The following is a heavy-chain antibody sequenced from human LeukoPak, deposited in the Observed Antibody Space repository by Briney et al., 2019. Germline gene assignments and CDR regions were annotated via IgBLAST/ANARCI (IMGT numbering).Heavy chain of an antibody. CDR1: GFTLSSYA. CDR2: ISGSGGST. J-gene: IGHJ4*02. Sequence: GGSLRLSCAASGFTLSSYAMSWVRQAPGKGLEWVSAISGSGGSTYYADSVKGRFTISRDNSKNTLYLQMNSLRAEDTAVYYCAKPLKSAVAAFDYWGQGTLVTVSS. V-gene: IGHV3-23*01. D-gene: IGHD6-19*01. CDR3: AKPLKSAVAAFDY.